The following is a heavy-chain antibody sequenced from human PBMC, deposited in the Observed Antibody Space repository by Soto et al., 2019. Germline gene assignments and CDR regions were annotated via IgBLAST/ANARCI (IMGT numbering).Heavy chain of an antibody. CDR1: GFTFSSYA. CDR2: ISGSGGST. V-gene: IGHV3-23*01. D-gene: IGHD3-16*02. J-gene: IGHJ4*02. CDR3: VKQFGGVIAGDFDY. Sequence: GGSLRLSCAASGFTFSSYAMSWVRQAPGKGLEWASAISGSGGSTYYADSVKGRFTISRDNSKNTLYLQMNSLRAEDTAVYCCVKQFGGVIAGDFDYWGQGTLVTVPS.